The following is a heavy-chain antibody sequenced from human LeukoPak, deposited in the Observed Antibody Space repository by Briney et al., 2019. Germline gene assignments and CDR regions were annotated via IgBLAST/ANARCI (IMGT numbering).Heavy chain of an antibody. D-gene: IGHD5-24*01. CDR3: ARDEGDGYNAPGAFDI. J-gene: IGHJ3*02. CDR1: GFTFSSYA. V-gene: IGHV3-30-3*01. Sequence: GGSLRLSCAASGFTFSSYAMHWVRQAPGKGLEWVAVISYDGSNKYYADSVKGRFTISRDNSKNTLYLQMNSLRAEDTAVYYCARDEGDGYNAPGAFDIWGQGTMVTVSS. CDR2: ISYDGSNK.